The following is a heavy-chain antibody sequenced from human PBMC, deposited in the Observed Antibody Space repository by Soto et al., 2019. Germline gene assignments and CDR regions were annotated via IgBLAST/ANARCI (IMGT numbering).Heavy chain of an antibody. Sequence: QVQLVQSGAEVQKPGSSVKVSCKASGGTFSSYTISWVRQAPGQGLEWMGRIIPILGIANYAQKFQGRVTITADKSTITAYMELSSLRSEGTAVYYCARDKKWAGFDYWGQGTLVTVSS. CDR3: ARDKKWAGFDY. CDR1: GGTFSSYT. V-gene: IGHV1-69*08. J-gene: IGHJ4*02. CDR2: IIPILGIA. D-gene: IGHD6-19*01.